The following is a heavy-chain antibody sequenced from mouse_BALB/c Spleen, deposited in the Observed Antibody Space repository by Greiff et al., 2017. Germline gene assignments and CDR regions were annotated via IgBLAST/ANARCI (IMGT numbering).Heavy chain of an antibody. J-gene: IGHJ4*01. CDR3: ARKGMITTGGYYAMDY. CDR2: IWSGGST. CDR1: GFSLTSYG. V-gene: IGHV2-2*02. Sequence: VKLQESGPGLVQPSQSLSITCTVSGFSLTSYGVHWVRQSPGKGLEWLGVIWSGGSTDYNAAFISRLSISKDNSKSQVFFKMNSLQANDTAIYYCARKGMITTGGYYAMDYWGQGTSVTVSS. D-gene: IGHD2-4*01.